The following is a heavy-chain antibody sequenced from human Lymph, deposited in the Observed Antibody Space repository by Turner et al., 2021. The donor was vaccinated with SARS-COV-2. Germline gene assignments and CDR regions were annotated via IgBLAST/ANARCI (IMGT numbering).Heavy chain of an antibody. Sequence: EVQLVELGGGWVQPGRSLRPSCAASGITVSRNYMSWVRQATEKEREWVSVSYGGGNSYYADSVKGRFTISRHNSKNTLYLQMNSLRAEDTAVYYCARDLNTAGGMDVWGQGTTVTVSS. CDR2: SYGGGNS. V-gene: IGHV3-53*04. D-gene: IGHD5-18*01. CDR3: ARDLNTAGGMDV. CDR1: GITVSRNY. J-gene: IGHJ6*02.